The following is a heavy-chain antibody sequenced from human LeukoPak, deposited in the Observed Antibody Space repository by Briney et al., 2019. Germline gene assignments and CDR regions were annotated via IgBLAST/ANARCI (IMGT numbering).Heavy chain of an antibody. J-gene: IGHJ4*02. CDR1: GGTFSSYA. Sequence: SVKVSCKASGGTFSSYAISWVRQAPGQGLEWMGGIIPIFGTANYAQKFQGRVTITADESTSTAYMELSSLRSEDTAVYYCARVGDFWSGYYRTFEYWGQGTLVTVSS. V-gene: IGHV1-69*13. D-gene: IGHD3-3*01. CDR3: ARVGDFWSGYYRTFEY. CDR2: IIPIFGTA.